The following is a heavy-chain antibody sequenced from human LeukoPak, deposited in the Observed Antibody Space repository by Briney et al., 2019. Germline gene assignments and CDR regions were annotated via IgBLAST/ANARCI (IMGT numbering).Heavy chain of an antibody. J-gene: IGHJ4*02. D-gene: IGHD2-2*01. CDR1: GGTFSSYA. Sequence: SVKVSRKSSGGTFSSYAISWVRQAPAQGLEWMGRIIPILGIANYAQKFQGRVTTTADKSTSTAYMELSSLRSEDTAVYYCVLIVVVPAARPDLGYWGQGTLVTVSS. V-gene: IGHV1-69*04. CDR3: VLIVVVPAARPDLGY. CDR2: IIPILGIA.